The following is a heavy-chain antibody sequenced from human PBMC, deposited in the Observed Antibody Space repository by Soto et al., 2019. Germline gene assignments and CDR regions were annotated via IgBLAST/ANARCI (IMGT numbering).Heavy chain of an antibody. CDR3: ARDSCSTTTCYGDY. J-gene: IGHJ4*02. V-gene: IGHV3-23*01. D-gene: IGHD2-2*01. CDR2: ISGSGITT. Sequence: EVQLLESGGGLVQPGGSLRLSCAASGFTFSSYAMTWVRQAPGKGLEWVSVISGSGITTDYADSVRGRFTISRDNSRNTLYLQMNSRRAEDTAIYYCARDSCSTTTCYGDYWGQGTLVTVSS. CDR1: GFTFSSYA.